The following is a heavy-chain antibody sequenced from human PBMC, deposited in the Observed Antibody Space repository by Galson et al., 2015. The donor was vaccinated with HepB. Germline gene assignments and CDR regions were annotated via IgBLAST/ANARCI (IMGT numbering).Heavy chain of an antibody. Sequence: CAISGDSVSSHSAAWNWIRQSPSRGLEWLGRTYYRSKWYNDYAVSAKSRITINPDTSKNQFSLQLNSVTPEDTAVYYCARDRGIQLWLDYWGQGTLVTVSS. V-gene: IGHV6-1*01. CDR1: GDSVSSHSAA. CDR2: TYYRSKWYN. D-gene: IGHD5-18*01. CDR3: ARDRGIQLWLDY. J-gene: IGHJ4*02.